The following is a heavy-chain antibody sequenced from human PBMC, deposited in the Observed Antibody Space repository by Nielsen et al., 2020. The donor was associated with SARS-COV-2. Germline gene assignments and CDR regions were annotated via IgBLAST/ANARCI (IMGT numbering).Heavy chain of an antibody. D-gene: IGHD4-17*01. Sequence: ESLRLSCTVSGGSISSGDYYWSWIRQPPGKGLEWIGYIYYSGSTYYNPSLKSRVTISVDTSKIQFSLRLTSVTAADTALYYCATGNLRTAPDSWGQGTLVTVSS. CDR1: GGSISSGDYY. J-gene: IGHJ4*02. CDR3: ATGNLRTAPDS. CDR2: IYYSGST. V-gene: IGHV4-61*08.